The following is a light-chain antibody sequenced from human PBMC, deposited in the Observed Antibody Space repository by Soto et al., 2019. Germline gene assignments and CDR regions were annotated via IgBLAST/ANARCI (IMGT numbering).Light chain of an antibody. CDR1: QSISRY. Sequence: DIQMTQSPSSLSASVGDRVTITCRASQSISRYLNWYQQKLGKAPKLLIYAASSLQSGVPSRFSGSGSGTDFTVTIRSLQPQDFASYYCQQSCRTPYTFGRGTNLEIK. CDR2: AAS. CDR3: QQSCRTPYT. J-gene: IGKJ2*01. V-gene: IGKV1-39*01.